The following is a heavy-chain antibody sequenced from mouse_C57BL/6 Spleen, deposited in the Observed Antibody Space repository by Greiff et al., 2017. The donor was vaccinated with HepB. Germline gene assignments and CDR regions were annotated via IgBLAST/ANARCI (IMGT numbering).Heavy chain of an antibody. CDR2: ISNGGGST. CDR1: GFTFSDYY. V-gene: IGHV5-12*01. CDR3: ARVAPYAMDY. D-gene: IGHD1-1*01. J-gene: IGHJ4*01. Sequence: EVHLVESGGGLVQPGGSLKLSCAASGFTFSDYYMYWVRQTPEKRLEWVAYISNGGGSTYYPDTVKGRFTISRDSAKNTLYLQMSRLKSEDTAMYYCARVAPYAMDYWGQGTSVTVSS.